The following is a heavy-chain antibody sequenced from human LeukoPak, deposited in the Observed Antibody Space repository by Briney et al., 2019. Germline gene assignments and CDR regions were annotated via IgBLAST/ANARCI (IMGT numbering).Heavy chain of an antibody. D-gene: IGHD6-6*01. CDR2: INQDRGAI. V-gene: IGHV3-7*01. J-gene: IGHJ4*02. Sequence: PGGSLRLSCAASGFTFSSYWMSWVRQAPGKGLEWVAYINQDRGAIYYVESVKGRFTVSGDNAKNSLYLHRNSLRVEDTAVYYCVRDLRGSSSSWGQGTLVTVSS. CDR1: GFTFSSYW. CDR3: VRDLRGSSSS.